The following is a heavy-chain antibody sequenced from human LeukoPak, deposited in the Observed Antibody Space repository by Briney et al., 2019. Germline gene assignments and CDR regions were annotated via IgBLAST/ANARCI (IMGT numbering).Heavy chain of an antibody. CDR2: ITASGTDT. D-gene: IGHD6-19*01. Sequence: GGSLRLSCTASGFSVSTYPMAWVRQAPGKGLQWVSTITASGTDTFYADSVKGRFTISRDNSKNTLPLQMNSLRAEDTALYYCAKYSSGWVNDYWGQGTLVSVSS. CDR3: AKYSSGWVNDY. J-gene: IGHJ4*02. V-gene: IGHV3-23*01. CDR1: GFSVSTYP.